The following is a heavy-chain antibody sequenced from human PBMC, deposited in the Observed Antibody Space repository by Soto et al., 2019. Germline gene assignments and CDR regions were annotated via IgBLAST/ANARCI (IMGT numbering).Heavy chain of an antibody. J-gene: IGHJ4*02. V-gene: IGHV4-30-4*01. CDR1: GGSISSGDYY. CDR3: AVFYYGSGSYYNLVDY. Sequence: SETLSLTCTVSGGSISSGDYYWSWIRQPPGKGLEWIGYIYYSGSTYYNPSLKSRVTISVDTSKNQFSLKLSSVTAADTAVYYCAVFYYGSGSYYNLVDYWGQGTLVTVSS. D-gene: IGHD3-10*01. CDR2: IYYSGST.